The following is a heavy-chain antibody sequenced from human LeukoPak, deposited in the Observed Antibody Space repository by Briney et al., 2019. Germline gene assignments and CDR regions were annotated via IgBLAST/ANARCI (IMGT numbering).Heavy chain of an antibody. D-gene: IGHD2-2*02. V-gene: IGHV4-4*07. Sequence: SETLSLTCTVSSGSISSYYWSWIRQPAGKGLEWIGRIYTSGSTNYNPSLKSRVTMSVDTSKNQFSLKLSSVTAADTAVYYCARDGGRYCSSTSCYTQTAAGFDPWGQGTLVTVSS. CDR1: SGSISSYY. J-gene: IGHJ5*02. CDR3: ARDGGRYCSSTSCYTQTAAGFDP. CDR2: IYTSGST.